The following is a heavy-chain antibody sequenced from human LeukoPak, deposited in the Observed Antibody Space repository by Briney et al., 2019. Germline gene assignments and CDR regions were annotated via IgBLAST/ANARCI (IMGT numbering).Heavy chain of an antibody. Sequence: PSETLSLTCAVSGGSISSGDYSWSWIRQPPGKGLEWIGYIYHSGSTYYNPSLKSRVTISVDRSKNQFSLKLSSVTAADTAMYYCAKGLGSYSSGWYWFDPWGQGTLVTVSS. CDR2: IYHSGST. V-gene: IGHV4-30-2*01. J-gene: IGHJ5*02. CDR1: GGSISSGDYS. D-gene: IGHD6-19*01. CDR3: AKGLGSYSSGWYWFDP.